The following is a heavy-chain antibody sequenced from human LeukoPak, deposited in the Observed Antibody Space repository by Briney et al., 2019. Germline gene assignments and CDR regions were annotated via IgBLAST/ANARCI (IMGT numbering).Heavy chain of an antibody. V-gene: IGHV3-9*01. CDR1: GFTFDDYA. Sequence: GGSLRLSCAASGFTFDDYAMHWVRQAPGKGLEWVSGISWNSGSIGYADSVKGRFTISRDNAKNSLYLQMNSLRAEDTALCYCAKASYDSSGYYPFDYWGQGTLVSVSS. J-gene: IGHJ4*02. CDR3: AKASYDSSGYYPFDY. D-gene: IGHD3-22*01. CDR2: ISWNSGSI.